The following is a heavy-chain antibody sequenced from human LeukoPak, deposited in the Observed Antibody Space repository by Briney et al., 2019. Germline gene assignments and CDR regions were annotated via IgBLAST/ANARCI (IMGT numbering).Heavy chain of an antibody. CDR3: ATTHYCDSSGLYYYYGMDV. D-gene: IGHD3-22*01. J-gene: IGHJ6*02. Sequence: GASVKVSCKVSGYTLTELSMHWVRQAPGKGLEWMGGFDPEDGETIYAQKFQGRVTMTEDTSTDTAYMELSSLRSEDTAVYYCATTHYCDSSGLYYYYGMDVWGQGTTVTVSS. CDR2: FDPEDGET. CDR1: GYTLTELS. V-gene: IGHV1-24*01.